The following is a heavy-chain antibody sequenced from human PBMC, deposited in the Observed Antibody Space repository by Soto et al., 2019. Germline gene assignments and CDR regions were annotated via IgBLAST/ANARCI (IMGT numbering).Heavy chain of an antibody. CDR1: GGTFSSYA. D-gene: IGHD6-19*01. V-gene: IGHV1-69*06. Sequence: QVQLVQSGAEVKKPGSSVKVSCKASGGTFSSYAISWVRQAPGQGLEWMGGIIPIFGTANYAQKFQGRVTITADKSTRTAYMVQSSMRSAEEAVYYCARDINSGGGYFVDCFDPWGQGTLVTVSS. CDR2: IIPIFGTA. CDR3: ARDINSGGGYFVDCFDP. J-gene: IGHJ5*02.